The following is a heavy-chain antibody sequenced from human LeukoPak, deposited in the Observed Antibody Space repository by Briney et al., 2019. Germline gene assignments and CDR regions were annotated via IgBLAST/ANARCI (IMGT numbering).Heavy chain of an antibody. CDR3: ARTADPPMVRGAGHYYYYYGMDV. Sequence: PSGTLSLTCAVSGGSISSSIWWSWVRQPPGKGLEWIGEIYHSGSTNYNPSLKSRVTISVDKSKNQFSLKLSSVTAADTAVYYCARTADPPMVRGAGHYYYYYGMDVWGQGTTVTVSS. J-gene: IGHJ6*02. CDR1: GGSISSSIW. V-gene: IGHV4-4*02. CDR2: IYHSGST. D-gene: IGHD3-10*01.